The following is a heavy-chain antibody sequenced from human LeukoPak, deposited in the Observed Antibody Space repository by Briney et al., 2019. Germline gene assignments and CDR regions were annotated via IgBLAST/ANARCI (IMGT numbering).Heavy chain of an antibody. D-gene: IGHD6-19*01. CDR1: AFTVSSNY. CDR3: ARGAVQFYFDY. Sequence: GGSLRLSCAASAFTVSSNYMSWVRQAPGKGLEWVSVIYSGGVTYYSDSVKGRFTISRDNSKNTLYLQMNSLRAEDTAVYYCARGAVQFYFDYWGEGALVTVSS. V-gene: IGHV3-53*01. J-gene: IGHJ4*02. CDR2: IYSGGVT.